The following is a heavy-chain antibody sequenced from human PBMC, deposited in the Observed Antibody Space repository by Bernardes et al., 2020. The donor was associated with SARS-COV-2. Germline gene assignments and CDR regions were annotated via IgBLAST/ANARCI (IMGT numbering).Heavy chain of an antibody. CDR1: GFTVSSNY. CDR3: ARDQGGSYGLDY. V-gene: IGHV3-53*01. D-gene: IGHD5-18*01. CDR2: IYSDGST. J-gene: IGHJ4*02. Sequence: GGSLRLSCAASGFTVSSNYMSWVRQAPGKGLEWVSVIYSDGSTNYADSVKGRFTLSRDNSKNTLYLQMNSLRAEDTAVYYCARDQGGSYGLDYWGQGTLLTVSS.